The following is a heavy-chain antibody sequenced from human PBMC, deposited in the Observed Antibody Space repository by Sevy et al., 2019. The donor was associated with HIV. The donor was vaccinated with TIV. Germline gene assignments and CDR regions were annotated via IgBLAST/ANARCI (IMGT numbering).Heavy chain of an antibody. CDR2: IGVRGESS. D-gene: IGHD3-16*01. V-gene: IGHV3-23*01. Sequence: GGSLRLSCAASGFSFSDYVLTWVRQAPGKGLEWVAAIGVRGESSYYADSVKGRSTMSRDNSKNTLFLQMNSLRAEDTAVYYCAVAGGGAFDSWGQGTMVTVSS. J-gene: IGHJ3*02. CDR3: AVAGGGAFDS. CDR1: GFSFSDYV.